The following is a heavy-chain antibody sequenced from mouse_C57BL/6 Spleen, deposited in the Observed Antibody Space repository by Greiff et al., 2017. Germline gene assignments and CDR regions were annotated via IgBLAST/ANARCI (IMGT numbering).Heavy chain of an antibody. CDR2: IHPNRGST. D-gene: IGHD1-1*01. Sequence: QVQLQQPGAELVKPGASVKLSCKASGYTFTSYWMHWVKQRPGQGLAWIGMIHPNRGSTNYNEKFKSKAPLTVDKSSSTAYMQLSSLTSEDSAVYDCSRSHYYGSSYRVFAYWGQGTLVTVAA. CDR3: SRSHYYGSSYRVFAY. J-gene: IGHJ3*01. V-gene: IGHV1-64*01. CDR1: GYTFTSYW.